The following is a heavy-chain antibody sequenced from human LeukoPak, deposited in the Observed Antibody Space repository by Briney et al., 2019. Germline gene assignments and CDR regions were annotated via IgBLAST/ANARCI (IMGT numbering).Heavy chain of an antibody. Sequence: SETLSLTCTVSGGSISSGDYYWSWIRQHPGKGLEWIGYIYYSGNTYYNPSLRSRVTMSLDTSKNQFSLNLSSVTAADTAMYYCARGSRIQLWLSNWFDPWGQGTLVTVSS. V-gene: IGHV4-31*03. J-gene: IGHJ5*02. CDR1: GGSISSGDYY. CDR3: ARGSRIQLWLSNWFDP. D-gene: IGHD5-18*01. CDR2: IYYSGNT.